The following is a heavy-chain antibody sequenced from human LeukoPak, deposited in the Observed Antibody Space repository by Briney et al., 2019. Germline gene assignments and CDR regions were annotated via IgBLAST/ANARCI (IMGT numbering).Heavy chain of an antibody. Sequence: PSETLSLTCAVYGGSFSGYYWSWIRQPPGKGLEWIGEINHSGSTNYNPSLKSRVTISVDTSKNQFSLRLSSMTAADTGVYYCARHEHSLAEAIYWGQGTLVTVSS. CDR1: GGSFSGYY. CDR2: INHSGST. V-gene: IGHV4-34*01. J-gene: IGHJ4*02. CDR3: ARHEHSLAEAIY. D-gene: IGHD2-15*01.